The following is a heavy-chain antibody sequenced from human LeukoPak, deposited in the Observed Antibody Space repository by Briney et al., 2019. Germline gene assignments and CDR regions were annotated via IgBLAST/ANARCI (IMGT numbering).Heavy chain of an antibody. V-gene: IGHV4-4*07. CDR3: AREEFLHEIDSSGYFVY. CDR2: VYSSGVG. J-gene: IGHJ4*02. CDR1: GGSITGYY. Sequence: KPSETLSLTCTVSGGSITGYYWNWIRHPAGQGLEWLGRVYSSGVGNYNPSLTSRVTMSVDTSKNQFSLKLTSLTAADTAVYYCAREEFLHEIDSSGYFVYWGQGTLVTVSS. D-gene: IGHD3-22*01.